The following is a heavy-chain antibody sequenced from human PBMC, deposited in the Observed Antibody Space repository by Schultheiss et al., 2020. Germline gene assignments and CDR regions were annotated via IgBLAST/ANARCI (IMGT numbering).Heavy chain of an antibody. V-gene: IGHV3-23*01. D-gene: IGHD1-26*01. CDR1: GFTFSSYS. J-gene: IGHJ5*02. CDR3: ANLIVGANRGWFDP. Sequence: GGSLRLSCAASGFTFSSYSMNWVRQAPGKGLEWVSAISGSGGSTYYADSVKGRFTISRDNSKNTLYLQMNSLRAEDTAVYYCANLIVGANRGWFDPWGQGTLVTVSS. CDR2: ISGSGGST.